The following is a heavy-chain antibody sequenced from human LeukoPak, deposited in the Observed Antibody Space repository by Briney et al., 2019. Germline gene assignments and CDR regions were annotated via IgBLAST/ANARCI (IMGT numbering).Heavy chain of an antibody. CDR3: ARLVVLGGSFKDYYYYMDV. CDR1: GYTFTGYY. D-gene: IGHD1-26*01. Sequence: ASVKVSCKASGYTFTGYYMHWVRQAPGQGLEWMGIINPSGGSTSYAQKFQGRVTMTRDTSTSTVYMELSSLRSEDTAVYYCARLVVLGGSFKDYYYYMDVWSKGTTVTVSS. J-gene: IGHJ6*03. V-gene: IGHV1-46*01. CDR2: INPSGGST.